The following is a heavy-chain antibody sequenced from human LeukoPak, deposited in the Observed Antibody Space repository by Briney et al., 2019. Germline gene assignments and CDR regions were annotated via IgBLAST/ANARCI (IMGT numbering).Heavy chain of an antibody. CDR1: GFTFTSYA. J-gene: IGHJ4*02. D-gene: IGHD6-19*01. CDR2: ISWNSGSI. CDR3: AKDSSQWLVDYYFDY. Sequence: GGSLRLSCAASGFTFTSYAMSWVRQAPGKGLEWVSGISWNSGSIGYADSVKGRFTISRDNAKNSLYLQMNSLRAEDMALYYCAKDSSQWLVDYYFDYWGQGTLVTVSS. V-gene: IGHV3-9*03.